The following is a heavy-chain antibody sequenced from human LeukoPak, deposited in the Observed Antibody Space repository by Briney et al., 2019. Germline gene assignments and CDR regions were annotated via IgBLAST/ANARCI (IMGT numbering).Heavy chain of an antibody. V-gene: IGHV3-30*03. CDR1: GFTFSSYG. J-gene: IGHJ4*02. CDR3: ASLPKLGMLDY. D-gene: IGHD7-27*01. CDR2: ISYDGSNK. Sequence: GGSLRLSCAASGFTFSSYGMHWVRQAPGKGLEWVAVISYDGSNKYYADSVKGRFTISRDNSKNTLYLQMNSLRAGDTAVYYCASLPKLGMLDYWGQGTLVTVSS.